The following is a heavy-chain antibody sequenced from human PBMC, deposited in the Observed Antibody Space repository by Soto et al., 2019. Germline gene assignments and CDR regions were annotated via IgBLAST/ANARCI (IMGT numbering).Heavy chain of an antibody. Sequence: QVQLVQSGAEVKKPGASVKVSCKASGYTFTSYGISWVRQAPGQGLEWMGWINVYNGITNYAQKLQDKLPMTTDTSTITAYPDLRSLRSDDTAVYFCARHTTRGEYDYLGQGTLVTVSS. CDR2: INVYNGIT. CDR1: GYTFTSYG. CDR3: ARHTTRGEYDY. J-gene: IGHJ4*02. D-gene: IGHD3-10*01. V-gene: IGHV1-18*01.